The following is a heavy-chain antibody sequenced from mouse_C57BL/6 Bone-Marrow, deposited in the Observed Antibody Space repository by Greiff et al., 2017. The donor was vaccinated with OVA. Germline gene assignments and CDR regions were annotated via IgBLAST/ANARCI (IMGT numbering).Heavy chain of an antibody. CDR3: ARRGSSFLDY. Sequence: VKLMESGAELVRPGTSVKVSCKASGYAFTNYLIEWVKQRPGQGLEWIGVINPGSGGTNYNEKFKGKATLTADKSSSTAYMQLSSPTSEDSAVYFCARRGSSFLDYWGQGTTLTVSS. CDR1: GYAFTNYL. CDR2: INPGSGGT. V-gene: IGHV1-54*01. D-gene: IGHD1-1*01. J-gene: IGHJ2*01.